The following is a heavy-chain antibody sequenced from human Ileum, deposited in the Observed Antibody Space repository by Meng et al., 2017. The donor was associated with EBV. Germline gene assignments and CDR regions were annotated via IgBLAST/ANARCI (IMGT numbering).Heavy chain of an antibody. V-gene: IGHV4-4*02. CDR2: NFHVGTR. D-gene: IGHD1-26*01. Sequence: SCLGFRKPSEPRPLTCAVTGASVSSHRWWTWVRQPRTKGPEWIGKNFHVGTRNYNQSLKSRVTISMDTSKNQISLGLTSVSAEDTDVYYCAARVGGSYSGFDLWGQGTLVTVSS. CDR1: GASVSSHRW. J-gene: IGHJ4*02. CDR3: AARVGGSYSGFDL.